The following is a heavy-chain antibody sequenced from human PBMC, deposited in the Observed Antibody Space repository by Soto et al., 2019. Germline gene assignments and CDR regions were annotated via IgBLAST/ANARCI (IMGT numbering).Heavy chain of an antibody. V-gene: IGHV1-18*04. D-gene: IGHD3-10*01. CDR1: GYSFTTFG. J-gene: IGHJ4*02. CDR2: ISTYNGNT. CDR3: VRDGGYHGSGFDY. Sequence: QVHLVQAGVAVKKPGASVTVSCKASGYSFTTFGLSWVRQAPGEGLEWMGWISTYNGNTEYAQKFLGRVTLTTGASTNTAYMELRGLKSVDTGVYYCVRDGGYHGSGFDYWGQGTLVTVSS.